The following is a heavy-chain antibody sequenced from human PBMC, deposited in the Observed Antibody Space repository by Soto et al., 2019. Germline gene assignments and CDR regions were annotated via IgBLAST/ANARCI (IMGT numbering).Heavy chain of an antibody. CDR1: GGSVNGYY. J-gene: IGHJ5*02. Sequence: PSETLSLTCAVYGGSVNGYYWNWIRQPPGKGLEWIGEINHTGGTHYNPSLKSRVTMSVDTSKNQFSLRLSSVTAADTAIYYCATRITVFGLLIPPFEPWGQGTQVTVPQ. CDR3: ATRITVFGLLIPPFEP. V-gene: IGHV4-34*01. D-gene: IGHD3-3*01. CDR2: INHTGGT.